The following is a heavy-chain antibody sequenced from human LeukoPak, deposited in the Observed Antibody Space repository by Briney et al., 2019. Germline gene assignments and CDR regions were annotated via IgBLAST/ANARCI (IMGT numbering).Heavy chain of an antibody. J-gene: IGHJ4*02. D-gene: IGHD3-22*01. Sequence: ASVKVSCKASGGTFSSYAISWVRQAPGQGLEWMGRIIPILGIANYAPKFQGRVTITADKSTSTAYMELSSLRSEDTAVYYCASRVPDSSGYYSFDYWGQGTLVTVSS. CDR2: IIPILGIA. V-gene: IGHV1-69*04. CDR3: ASRVPDSSGYYSFDY. CDR1: GGTFSSYA.